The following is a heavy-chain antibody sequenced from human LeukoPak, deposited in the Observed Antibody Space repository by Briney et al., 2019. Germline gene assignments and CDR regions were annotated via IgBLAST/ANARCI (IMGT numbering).Heavy chain of an antibody. V-gene: IGHV3-74*01. CDR3: VVSGSPGY. CDR1: GLAFSAYK. Sequence: GGSLRLSCAASGLAFSAYKMHWVRQAPRKGLVWVSRISTDGYTTDYADFVQGRFTASRDNTKNTWSLEMNSLRAEDTAVYYCVVSGSPGYWGQGTLVTVSS. J-gene: IGHJ4*02. CDR2: ISTDGYTT. D-gene: IGHD2-15*01.